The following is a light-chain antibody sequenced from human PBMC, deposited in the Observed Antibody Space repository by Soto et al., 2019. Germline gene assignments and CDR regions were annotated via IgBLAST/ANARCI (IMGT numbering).Light chain of an antibody. CDR1: SSNIGAGYD. J-gene: IGLJ3*02. CDR2: GNN. V-gene: IGLV1-40*01. Sequence: QSVLTQPPSVSGAPGQRVTTSCTGTSSNIGAGYDVIWYQQLPGTAPKLLIFGNNSRSSGVPDRFSGSKSGTSASLAVAGLQAEDEADYHCQSYDTRLSGSVFGGGTQLTVL. CDR3: QSYDTRLSGSV.